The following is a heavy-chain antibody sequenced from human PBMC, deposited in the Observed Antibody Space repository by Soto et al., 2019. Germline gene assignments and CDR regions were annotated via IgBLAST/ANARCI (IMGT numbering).Heavy chain of an antibody. CDR1: GYTFTSYG. Sequence: GASVKVSCKASGYTFTSYGISWVRQAPGQGLEWMGWISAYNGNTNYAQKLQGRVTMTTDTSTSTAYMEPRSLRSDDTAVYYCARASTSTVPYHYSDYWGQETLVNVSS. V-gene: IGHV1-18*01. J-gene: IGHJ4*02. CDR3: ARASTSTVPYHYSDY. D-gene: IGHD4-17*01. CDR2: ISAYNGNT.